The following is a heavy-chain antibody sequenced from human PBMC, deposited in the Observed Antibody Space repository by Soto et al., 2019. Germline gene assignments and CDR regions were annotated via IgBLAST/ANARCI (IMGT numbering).Heavy chain of an antibody. Sequence: GGSLRLSCAASGFTFSSYAMSWVRQAPGKGLEWVSAISGSGGSTYYADSVKGRFTISRDNSKNTLYLQMNSLRAEDTAVYYCAKGGPLGYYHFWSGYSKDYYYYGMDVWGQGTTVTVSS. D-gene: IGHD3-3*01. J-gene: IGHJ6*02. V-gene: IGHV3-23*01. CDR1: GFTFSSYA. CDR3: AKGGPLGYYHFWSGYSKDYYYYGMDV. CDR2: ISGSGGST.